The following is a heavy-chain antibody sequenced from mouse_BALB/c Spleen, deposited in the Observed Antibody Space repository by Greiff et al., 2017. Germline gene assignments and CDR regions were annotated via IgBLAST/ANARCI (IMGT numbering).Heavy chain of an antibody. D-gene: IGHD1-1*01. CDR1: GFNIKDYY. CDR2: IDPENGDT. CDR3: NAHYYGSSLYAMDY. Sequence: EVQLVESGAELVRSGASVKLSCTASGFNIKDYYMHWVKQRPEQGLEWIGWIDPENGDTEYAPKFQGKATMTADTSSNTAYLQLSSLTSEDTAVYYCNAHYYGSSLYAMDYWGQGTSVTVSS. J-gene: IGHJ4*01. V-gene: IGHV14-4*02.